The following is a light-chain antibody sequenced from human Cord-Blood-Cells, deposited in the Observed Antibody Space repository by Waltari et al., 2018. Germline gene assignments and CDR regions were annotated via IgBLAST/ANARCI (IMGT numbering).Light chain of an antibody. CDR3: QVWDSSSDHVV. CDR2: YDS. J-gene: IGLJ2*01. CDR1: NIGSKS. Sequence: SYVLTQPPSVSVAPGKTARITCGGNNIGSKSVHWYQQRPGQAPMLSIYYDSDRPSGIPERFSGCNSGNTATLTISRVEAGDEAEYYCQVWDSSSDHVVFGGGTKLTVL. V-gene: IGLV3-21*04.